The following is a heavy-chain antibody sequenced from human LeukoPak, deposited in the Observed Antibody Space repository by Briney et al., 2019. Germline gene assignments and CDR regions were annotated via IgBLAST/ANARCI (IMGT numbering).Heavy chain of an antibody. D-gene: IGHD1-26*01. V-gene: IGHV4-39*07. J-gene: IGHJ6*02. CDR2: IYYGGST. CDR3: AREMSGSYGDYYGMDV. CDR1: GGSVSSSHY. Sequence: SETLSLTCTVSGGSVSSSHYWGWIRQPPGKGLEWIGSIYYGGSTYYNASLRSRVTTSVDTSKNQFSLKLSSVTAADTAVYYCAREMSGSYGDYYGMDVWGQGTTVTVSS.